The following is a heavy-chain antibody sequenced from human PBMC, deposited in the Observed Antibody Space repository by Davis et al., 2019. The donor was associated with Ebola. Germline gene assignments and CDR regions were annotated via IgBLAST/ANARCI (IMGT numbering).Heavy chain of an antibody. CDR3: AREAAASFDY. Sequence: PGGSLRLSCAASGFTFSSYGMHWVRQAPGKGLGWVAGTNKYYADSVKGRFTISRDISKNTVYLQMNSLRAEDTAVYYCAREAAASFDYWGQGTLVTVSS. CDR2: TNK. D-gene: IGHD6-13*01. V-gene: IGHV3-33*01. J-gene: IGHJ4*02. CDR1: GFTFSSYG.